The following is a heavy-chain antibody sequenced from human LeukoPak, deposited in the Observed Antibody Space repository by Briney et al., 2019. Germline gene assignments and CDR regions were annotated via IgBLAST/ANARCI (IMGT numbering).Heavy chain of an antibody. CDR3: ARSGMVVAANFDY. J-gene: IGHJ4*02. D-gene: IGHD2-15*01. Sequence: SETLSLTCAVSGGSISSSNWWSWVRQPPGKRLEWIGEIYHSGSTNYNPSLKSRVTISVDKSKNQFSLKLSSVTAADTAVYYCARSGMVVAANFDYWGQGTMVTVSS. CDR1: GGSISSSNW. V-gene: IGHV4-4*02. CDR2: IYHSGST.